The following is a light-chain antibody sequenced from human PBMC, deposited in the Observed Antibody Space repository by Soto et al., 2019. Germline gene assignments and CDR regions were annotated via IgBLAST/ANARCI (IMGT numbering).Light chain of an antibody. V-gene: IGLV2-23*01. CDR3: CSYAGSYV. CDR1: SSDVGSYNL. J-gene: IGLJ1*01. CDR2: EGS. Sequence: QSVLTQPASVSGSPGQSITISCTGTSSDVGSYNLVSWYQQHPGKAPKLMIYEGSKWPSGVSNRFSGSKSGNTASLTISGLQAEDEADYYCCSYAGSYVFGTGTKLTVL.